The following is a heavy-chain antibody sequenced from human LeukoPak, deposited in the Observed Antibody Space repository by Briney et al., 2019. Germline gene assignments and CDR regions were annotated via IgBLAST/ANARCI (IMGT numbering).Heavy chain of an antibody. D-gene: IGHD3-10*01. J-gene: IGHJ3*02. CDR3: AKHYYDSGRWTFDI. V-gene: IGHV3-23*01. CDR2: ISGGGGNT. CDR1: GFTFSSFA. Sequence: GGSLRLSCAASGFTFSSFAMSWVRQAPGKGLKWVSTISGGGGNTYYADSVKGRLTISRDNSKNTLYLQMNSLRAEDTAVYYCAKHYYDSGRWTFDIWGQGTTVTVSS.